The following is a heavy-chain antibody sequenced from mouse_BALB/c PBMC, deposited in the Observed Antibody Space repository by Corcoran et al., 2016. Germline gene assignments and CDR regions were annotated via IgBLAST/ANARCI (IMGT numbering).Heavy chain of an antibody. J-gene: IGHJ4*01. CDR2: INPYNDGT. V-gene: IGHV1S136*01. CDR3: ARLYPGIAMDY. CDR1: GYTFTSYV. Sequence: EVQLQQSGPELVKPGASVKMSCKASGYTFTSYVMHWVKQKPGQGLEWIGYINPYNDGTKYNEKFKGKATLTSDKSSNTAYMELSSLTSEDSAVYYCARLYPGIAMDYWGQGTSVPVSS.